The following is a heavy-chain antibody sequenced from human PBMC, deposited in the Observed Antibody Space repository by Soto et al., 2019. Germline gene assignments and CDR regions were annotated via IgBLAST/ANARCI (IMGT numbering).Heavy chain of an antibody. Sequence: QVQLVQSGTEVKKPAASVKVSCKTSGYTFSNYGINWVRQAPGQGLEWMGWISAYNGDTNYAQKFQGRVTMTTETSTSTVYMELRSLRSDDTAVYYCARDFLSHIVVVYGGRTGMDVWGQGTTVTVSS. V-gene: IGHV1-18*01. J-gene: IGHJ6*02. D-gene: IGHD2-21*01. CDR1: GYTFSNYG. CDR2: ISAYNGDT. CDR3: ARDFLSHIVVVYGGRTGMDV.